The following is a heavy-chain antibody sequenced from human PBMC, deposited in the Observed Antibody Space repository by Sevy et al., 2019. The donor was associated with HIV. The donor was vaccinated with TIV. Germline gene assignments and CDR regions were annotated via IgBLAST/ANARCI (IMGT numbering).Heavy chain of an antibody. J-gene: IGHJ4*02. D-gene: IGHD6-19*01. Sequence: SETPSLSCTVSGASINSYYWSWIRQPPGKGLEFIGYIYYIGSGNYNPSLKSRVTMAIDTSNNQFSLELSSVTAADTAVYYCARLSGTSGWYLYSVDYWGLGTLVTVSS. CDR1: GASINSYY. CDR2: IYYIGSG. CDR3: ARLSGTSGWYLYSVDY. V-gene: IGHV4-59*01.